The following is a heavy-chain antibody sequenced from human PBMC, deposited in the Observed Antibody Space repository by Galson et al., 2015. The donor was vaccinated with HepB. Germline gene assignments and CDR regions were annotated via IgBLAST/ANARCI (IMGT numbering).Heavy chain of an antibody. CDR1: GGTFSSYA. CDR2: IIPILGIA. J-gene: IGHJ4*02. V-gene: IGHV1-69*04. CDR3: ARGPPAARLYYFHY. Sequence: SVKVSCKASGGTFSSYAISWVRQAPGQGLEWMGRIIPILGIANYAQKFQGRVTITADKSTSTAYMELSSLRSEDTAVYYCARGPPAARLYYFHYWGQGTLVTVSS. D-gene: IGHD2-2*01.